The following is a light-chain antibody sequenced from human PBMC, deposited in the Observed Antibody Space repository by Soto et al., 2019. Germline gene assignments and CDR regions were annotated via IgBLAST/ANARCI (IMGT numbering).Light chain of an antibody. J-gene: IGKJ4*01. V-gene: IGKV1-5*01. CDR2: DAS. CDR3: QQYNSFPLT. CDR1: QSISSW. Sequence: DIQMTQSPSTLSASVGDRVTITCRASQSISSWLTWYQQKPGEAPKVLIFDASSLGSGVPSRLSGSGSGTKFTLTISSLQPDDFATYYCQQYNSFPLTFGGGTKVEIK.